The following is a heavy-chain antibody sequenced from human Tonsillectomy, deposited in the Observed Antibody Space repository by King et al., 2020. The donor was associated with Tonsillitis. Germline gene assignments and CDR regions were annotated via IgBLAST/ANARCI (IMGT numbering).Heavy chain of an antibody. V-gene: IGHV1-2*04. J-gene: IGHJ4*02. CDR2: INPNSGGT. Sequence: VQLVESGAEVKKPGASVKVSCKASGYTFTGYYIHWVRQAPGQGLEWMGWINPNSGGTNFAQKFQGWVTMTRDTSISTAYMELSRLNSDDTAVFYCANGPYSNGWYVADYWGQGTLVTVSS. D-gene: IGHD6-19*01. CDR3: ANGPYSNGWYVADY. CDR1: GYTFTGYY.